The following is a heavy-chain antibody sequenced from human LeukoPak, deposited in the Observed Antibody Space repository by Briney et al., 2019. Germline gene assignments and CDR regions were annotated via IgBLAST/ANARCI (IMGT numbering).Heavy chain of an antibody. CDR3: ARGAGWYDN. D-gene: IGHD6-19*01. V-gene: IGHV4-59*01. J-gene: IGHJ4*02. Sequence: ASETLSLTCTVSGGSITSDYWSWIRQPPGKGLEWIAYIRYSGTTNYNPSLKSRVTISLDTSKNQFSLKLTSVTAADTAVYYCARGAGWYDNWGQGTLVTVSS. CDR1: GGSITSDY. CDR2: IRYSGTT.